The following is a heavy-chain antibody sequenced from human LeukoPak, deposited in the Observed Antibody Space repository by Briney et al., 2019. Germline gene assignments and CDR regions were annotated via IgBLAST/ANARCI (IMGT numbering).Heavy chain of an antibody. J-gene: IGHJ4*02. CDR1: GGSISDSY. Sequence: PSETLSLTCSVSGGSISDSYWSWIRQPPGKQMEWIGYVYDSGGTNYNPSLKSRVSISLDTSKNQFSLKMKSVTAADTAVYYCARTPQGGNYFDYWGQGHLVTVSS. V-gene: IGHV4-59*12. CDR3: ARTPQGGNYFDY. D-gene: IGHD6-25*01. CDR2: VYDSGGT.